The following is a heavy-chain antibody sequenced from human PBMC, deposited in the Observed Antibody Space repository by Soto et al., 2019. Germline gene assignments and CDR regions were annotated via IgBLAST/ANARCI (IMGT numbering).Heavy chain of an antibody. CDR3: ARQSSGWYGNDY. D-gene: IGHD6-19*01. CDR2: IYYSGST. J-gene: IGHJ4*02. V-gene: IGHV4-39*01. Sequence: QLQLQESGPGLVKPSETLSLTCTVSGGSISSSSYYWGWIRQPPGKGLEWIGSIYYSGSTYYNPSRKSRVTTSVDTSKNQFSLKLSSVTAADTAVYYCARQSSGWYGNDYWGQGTLVTVSS. CDR1: GGSISSSSYY.